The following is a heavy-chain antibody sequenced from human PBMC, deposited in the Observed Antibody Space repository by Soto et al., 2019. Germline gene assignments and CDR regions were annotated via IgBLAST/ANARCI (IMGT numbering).Heavy chain of an antibody. CDR3: ARDGFGVVIPAYGMDV. V-gene: IGHV1-46*01. CDR2: INPSGGST. Sequence: ASVKVSCKASGYTFTSYYMHWVRQAPGQGLEWMGIINPSGGSTSYAQKFQGRVTMTRGTSTSTVYMELSNLRSEDTAVYYCARDGFGVVIPAYGMDVWGQGTTVTVSS. D-gene: IGHD3-3*01. J-gene: IGHJ6*02. CDR1: GYTFTSYY.